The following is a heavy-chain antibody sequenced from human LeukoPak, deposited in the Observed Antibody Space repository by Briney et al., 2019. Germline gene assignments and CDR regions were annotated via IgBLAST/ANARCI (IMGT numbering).Heavy chain of an antibody. Sequence: RGESLKISCKGSGYSFANYWIGWVRQMPGKGLEWMGIIYPGDSDTRYSPSFQGQVTISADKSISTAYLQWSSLKASDTAMYYCARSGCSSVSCAKKWFDPWGQGTLVTVSS. CDR1: GYSFANYW. CDR2: IYPGDSDT. V-gene: IGHV5-51*01. D-gene: IGHD2-2*01. J-gene: IGHJ5*02. CDR3: ARSGCSSVSCAKKWFDP.